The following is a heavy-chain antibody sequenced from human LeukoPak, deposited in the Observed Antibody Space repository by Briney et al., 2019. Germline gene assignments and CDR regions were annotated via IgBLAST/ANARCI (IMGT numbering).Heavy chain of an antibody. CDR2: IYHSGST. CDR1: GGSISSGGYP. D-gene: IGHD4-23*01. CDR3: ASRATRDYGGNPFDY. V-gene: IGHV4-30-2*01. J-gene: IGHJ4*02. Sequence: SDTLSLTCDVSGGSISSGGYPWSWIRQPPGKGLEWIGYIYHSGSTYYNPSLKSRVTISVDRSKNQFSLKLSSVTAADTAVYYCASRATRDYGGNPFDYWGQGTLVTVSS.